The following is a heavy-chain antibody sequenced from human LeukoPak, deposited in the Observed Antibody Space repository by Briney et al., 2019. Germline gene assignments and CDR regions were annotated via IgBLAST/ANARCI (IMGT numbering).Heavy chain of an antibody. CDR3: ARALYYDFWSGSPDDAFDI. V-gene: IGHV3-21*04. Sequence: GGSLRLSCAASGFTFDDYAMHWVRQAPGKGLEWVSSISSSSSYIYYADSVKGRFTISRDNAKNSVHLQMNNLGAEDTALYHCARALYYDFWSGSPDDAFDIWGQGTMVTVSS. CDR1: GFTFDDYA. J-gene: IGHJ3*02. D-gene: IGHD3-3*01. CDR2: ISSSSSYI.